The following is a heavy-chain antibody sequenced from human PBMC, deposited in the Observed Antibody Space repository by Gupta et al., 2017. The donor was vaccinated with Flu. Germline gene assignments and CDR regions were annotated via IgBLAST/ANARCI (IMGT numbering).Heavy chain of an antibody. J-gene: IGHJ4*02. Sequence: GNGLEWVSAISSSGSNRYYADSVKGRFTISRDNSKNTLDLQMKSLGVDDTAVYYFANAWAYCGRSCYQYLFDYGGQGTLVTVSS. CDR3: ANAWAYCGRSCYQYLFDY. D-gene: IGHD2-21*01. CDR2: ISSSGSNR. V-gene: IGHV3-23*01.